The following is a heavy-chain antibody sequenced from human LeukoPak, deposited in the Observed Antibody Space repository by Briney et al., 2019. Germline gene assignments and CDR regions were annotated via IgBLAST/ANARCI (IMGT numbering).Heavy chain of an antibody. Sequence: GEPLRLSCAASGFTFSTYWMTWVRQAPGKGLEWEANIKQDGSEEYYVDSVKGRFTISRDNAKNSLYLQMYSLRAEDTAVYYCTRAGYYYDSNYFDFWGQGTLVTVSS. CDR3: TRAGYYYDSNYFDF. V-gene: IGHV3-7*04. J-gene: IGHJ4*02. CDR1: GFTFSTYW. CDR2: IKQDGSEE. D-gene: IGHD3-22*01.